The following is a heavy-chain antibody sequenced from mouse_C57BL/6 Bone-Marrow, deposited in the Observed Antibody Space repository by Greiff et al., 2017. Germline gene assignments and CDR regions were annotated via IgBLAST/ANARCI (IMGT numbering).Heavy chain of an antibody. J-gene: IGHJ2*01. CDR1: GYSITSGYY. V-gene: IGHV3-6*01. D-gene: IGHD2-2*01. Sequence: DVKLQESGPGLVKPSQSLSLTCSVTGYSITSGYYWNWIRQFPGNKLEWMGYISYDGSNNYNPSLKNRISITRDTSKNQVFLKLNSVTTEDTATYYCAKLWLRRGLDYWGQGTTLTVSS. CDR2: ISYDGSN. CDR3: AKLWLRRGLDY.